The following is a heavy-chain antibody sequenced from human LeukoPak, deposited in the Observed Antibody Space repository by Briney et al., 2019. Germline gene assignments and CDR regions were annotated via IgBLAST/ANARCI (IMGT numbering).Heavy chain of an antibody. CDR2: ISADGAST. Sequence: PGGSLRLSCAASGFTFSSYSMNWVRQAPGKGLEWVSTISADGASTFYADSVRGRFTISRDNSENTLYLQMDSLRAEDTAVYYCAKGGHYTYFEYWGQGTLVTVSS. CDR1: GFTFSSYS. D-gene: IGHD3-3*01. V-gene: IGHV3-23*01. J-gene: IGHJ4*02. CDR3: AKGGHYTYFEY.